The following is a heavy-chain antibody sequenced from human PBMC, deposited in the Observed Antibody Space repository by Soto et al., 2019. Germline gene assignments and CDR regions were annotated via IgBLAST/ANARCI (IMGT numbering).Heavy chain of an antibody. D-gene: IGHD6-6*01. CDR3: AVYAPRHWFDS. J-gene: IGHJ5*01. V-gene: IGHV3-66*01. CDR1: GFTVSNNY. CDR2: IYVGGYT. Sequence: EVQLVESGGDLVQPGGSLRLSCAASGFTVSNNYMTWVRQAPGKGLERVSLIYVGGYTYYADSVKGRFTISRDNSKNTLYLQMNSLRAKDTAVYYFAVYAPRHWFDSWGQGTLVTVSS.